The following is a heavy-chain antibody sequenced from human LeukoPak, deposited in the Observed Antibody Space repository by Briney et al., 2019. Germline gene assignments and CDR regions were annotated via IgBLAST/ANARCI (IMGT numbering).Heavy chain of an antibody. CDR2: VWSDGNGK. Sequence: ESGGSLRLSCAASGFTFSTYGMHWVRQAPGKGLEWVALVWSDGNGKFYADSVKGRFTISRDNSKNTLYLQVNSLRADDTAVYYCVRVLTVTFDSWGQGTLVTVSS. V-gene: IGHV3-33*01. J-gene: IGHJ4*02. CDR3: VRVLTVTFDS. D-gene: IGHD4-17*01. CDR1: GFTFSTYG.